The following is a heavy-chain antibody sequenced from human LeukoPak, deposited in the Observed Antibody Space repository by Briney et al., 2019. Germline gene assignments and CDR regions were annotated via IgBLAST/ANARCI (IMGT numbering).Heavy chain of an antibody. CDR1: GYTFTSYY. V-gene: IGHV1-46*01. J-gene: IGHJ4*02. Sequence: ASVKVSCKASGYTFTSYYMHWVRQAPGQGLEWMGIINPSGGSTSYAQKFQGRVTMTRDTSTSTVYVELSSLRSEDTAVYYCARDDRMTPFDYWGQGTLVTVSS. CDR3: ARDDRMTPFDY. CDR2: INPSGGST.